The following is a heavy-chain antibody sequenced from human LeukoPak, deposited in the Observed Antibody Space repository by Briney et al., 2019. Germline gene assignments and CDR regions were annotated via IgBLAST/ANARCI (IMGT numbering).Heavy chain of an antibody. CDR1: GHTFTSYD. CDR3: AKGGSGWYHDY. V-gene: IGHV1-18*01. CDR2: ISTYNANT. D-gene: IGHD6-19*01. Sequence: ASVKVSCKASGHTFTSYDISWVRQAPRQGLEWMGWISTYNANTNFAQKLQGRVTMTTDASTSTAYMELRSLRSDDTAVYYCAKGGSGWYHDYWGQGTLVTVSS. J-gene: IGHJ4*02.